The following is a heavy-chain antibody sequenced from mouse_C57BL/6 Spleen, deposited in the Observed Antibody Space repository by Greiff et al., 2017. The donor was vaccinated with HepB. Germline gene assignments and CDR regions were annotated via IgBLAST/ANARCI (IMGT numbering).Heavy chain of an antibody. Sequence: EVKVEESGAGLVKPGGSLKLSCAASGFTFSSYAMSWVRQTPERRLEWVAYISSGGDYSYYADTVKGRYTISRDNATKTLYLQMSSLKSEDTALYYCTKEEGGFSDFGVWGTGATVTVSS. J-gene: IGHJ1*03. CDR1: GFTFSSYA. CDR3: TKEEGGFSDFGV. V-gene: IGHV5-9-1*02. CDR2: ISSGGDYS.